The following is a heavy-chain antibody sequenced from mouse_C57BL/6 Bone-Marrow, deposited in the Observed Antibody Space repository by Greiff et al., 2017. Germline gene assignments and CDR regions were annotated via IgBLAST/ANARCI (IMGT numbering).Heavy chain of an antibody. Sequence: DVMLVESGGGLVQPGESLKLSCESTEYEFPSHDMSWVRKTPEKRLELVAAINSDGGSTYYPDTMERRFIISRDNTKKTLYLQMSSLRSEDTALXYCASRIYEGYYDWGQGTTLTVSS. CDR1: EYEFPSHD. CDR2: INSDGGST. V-gene: IGHV5-2*03. J-gene: IGHJ2*01. CDR3: ASRIYEGYYD. D-gene: IGHD2-3*01.